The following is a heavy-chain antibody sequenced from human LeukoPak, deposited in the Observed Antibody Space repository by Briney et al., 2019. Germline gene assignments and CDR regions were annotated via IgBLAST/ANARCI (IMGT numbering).Heavy chain of an antibody. CDR3: ARVWELRYYGMDV. Sequence: PGGSLRLSCAASGFTFSSYSMNWVRQAPGKGLEWVSSISSSSSYIYYADSVKGRFTISRDNAKNSLYLKMNSLRAEDTDVYYCARVWELRYYGMDVWGQGTTVTVSS. CDR2: ISSSSSYI. CDR1: GFTFSSYS. J-gene: IGHJ6*02. V-gene: IGHV3-21*01. D-gene: IGHD1-26*01.